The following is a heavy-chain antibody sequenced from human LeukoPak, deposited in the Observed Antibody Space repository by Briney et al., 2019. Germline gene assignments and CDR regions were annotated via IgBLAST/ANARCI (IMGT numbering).Heavy chain of an antibody. V-gene: IGHV1-69*02. CDR3: ARGRRGDGYNEDPYFYGMDV. CDR2: IIPILGIA. CDR1: GGTFSIDT. Sequence: ASVKLSCKASGGTFSIDTIGWVRRAPGQGLEWMGRIIPILGIANYAQKFQGRVTITADKSTSTAYMELSSLRSEDTAVYYCARGRRGDGYNEDPYFYGMDVWGQGTTVTVSS. D-gene: IGHD5-24*01. J-gene: IGHJ6*02.